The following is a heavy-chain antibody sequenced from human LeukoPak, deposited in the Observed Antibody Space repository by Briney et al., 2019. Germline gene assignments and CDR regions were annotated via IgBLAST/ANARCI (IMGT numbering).Heavy chain of an antibody. Sequence: ASVKVSCKASGYLFISYGINWVRQAPGQGLEWMGWISAYNGQTNYAQEFQGRVTMTTDTSTTTAYMELTGLRFNDTAVYYCAKDLYSSLSGSEVFDVWGQGTRVTVSS. CDR1: GYLFISYG. CDR2: ISAYNGQT. V-gene: IGHV1-18*01. J-gene: IGHJ3*01. CDR3: AKDLYSSLSGSEVFDV. D-gene: IGHD3-10*01.